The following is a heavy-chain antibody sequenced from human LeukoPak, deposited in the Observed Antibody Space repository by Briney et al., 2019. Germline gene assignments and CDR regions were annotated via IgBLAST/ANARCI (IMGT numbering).Heavy chain of an antibody. CDR1: GYTFSNYG. D-gene: IGHD1-1*01. V-gene: IGHV1-18*01. CDR2: ITAYNGNR. Sequence: GASVKVSCKPSGYTFSNYGISWVRRAPGQGLEWMGWITAYNGNRLYAQRFQGGITSTTDTSTSTSYMELRSLEYDDTAIYYCARDNDKVVDHWGQGTLVTVSS. CDR3: ARDNDKVVDH. J-gene: IGHJ4*01.